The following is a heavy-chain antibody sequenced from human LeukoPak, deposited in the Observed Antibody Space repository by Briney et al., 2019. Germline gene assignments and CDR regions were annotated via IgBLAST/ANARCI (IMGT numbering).Heavy chain of an antibody. CDR1: AYTFTSYG. J-gene: IGHJ6*03. CDR3: ARDRAGPYYMDV. CDR2: ISAYNGNT. V-gene: IGHV1-18*01. Sequence: ASVKVSCKASAYTFTSYGISWVRQAPGQGLEWMGWISAYNGNTNYAQKLQGRVTMTTDTSTSTAYMELRSLRSDNTAVYYCARDRAGPYYMDVWGKGTTVTVSS.